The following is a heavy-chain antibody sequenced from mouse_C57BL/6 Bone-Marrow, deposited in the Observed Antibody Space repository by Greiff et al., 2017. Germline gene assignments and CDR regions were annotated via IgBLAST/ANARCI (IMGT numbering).Heavy chain of an antibody. D-gene: IGHD4-1*01. CDR1: GFTFSDYY. CDR3: ARLWDGAWFAY. Sequence: EVQLVESGGGLVQPGGSLKFSCAASGFTFSDYYMYWVRQTPEKRLEWVAYISNGGGSTYYPDTVKGRFTFSRNNAKYTLYLQMSRLKSEDTAMFYCARLWDGAWFAYWGKGTLVTVSA. CDR2: ISNGGGST. J-gene: IGHJ3*01. V-gene: IGHV5-12*01.